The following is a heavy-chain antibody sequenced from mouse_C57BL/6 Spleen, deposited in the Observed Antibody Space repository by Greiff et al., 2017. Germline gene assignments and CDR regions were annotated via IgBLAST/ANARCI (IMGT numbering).Heavy chain of an antibody. D-gene: IGHD3-3*01. V-gene: IGHV1-82*01. CDR3: ARGRAGYAMDY. CDR2: IYPGDGDT. CDR1: GYAFSSSW. J-gene: IGHJ4*01. Sequence: VKLQQSGPELVKPGASVKISCKASGYAFSSSWMNWVKQRPGKGLEWIGRIYPGDGDTNYNGKFKGKATLTADKSSSTAYMQLSSLTSEDSAVYFCARGRAGYAMDYWGQGTSVTVSS.